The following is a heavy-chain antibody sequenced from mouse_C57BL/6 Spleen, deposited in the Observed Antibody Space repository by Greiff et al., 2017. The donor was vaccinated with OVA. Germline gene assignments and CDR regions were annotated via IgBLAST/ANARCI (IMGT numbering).Heavy chain of an antibody. CDR3: AREEAYYGSSHWYFDV. J-gene: IGHJ1*03. CDR1: GYAFSSSW. CDR2: IYPGDGDT. D-gene: IGHD1-1*01. Sequence: QVQLKESGPELVKPGASVKISCKASGYAFSSSWMNWVKQRPGKGLEWIGRIYPGDGDTNYNGKFKGKATLTADKSSSTAYMQLSSLTSEDSAVYFCAREEAYYGSSHWYFDVWGTGTTVTVSS. V-gene: IGHV1-82*01.